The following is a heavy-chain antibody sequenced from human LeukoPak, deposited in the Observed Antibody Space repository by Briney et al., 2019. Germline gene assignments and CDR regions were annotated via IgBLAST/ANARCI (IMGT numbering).Heavy chain of an antibody. D-gene: IGHD3-10*01. J-gene: IGHJ3*01. Sequence: SETLSLTCTVSGGSISSSSYYWGWIRQPPGKGLEWIGSIYYSGSTYYNPSLKSRVTISVDTSKNQFSLKLYSVTAADTAVYYCARAPGGYGSGSRGAFDFWGQGTMVTVSS. CDR2: IYYSGST. CDR1: GGSISSSSYY. CDR3: ARAPGGYGSGSRGAFDF. V-gene: IGHV4-39*07.